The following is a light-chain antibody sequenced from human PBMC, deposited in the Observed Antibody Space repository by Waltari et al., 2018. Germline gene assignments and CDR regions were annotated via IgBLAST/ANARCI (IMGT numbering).Light chain of an antibody. J-gene: IGLJ1*01. V-gene: IGLV2-8*01. CDR2: EVS. CDR3: SSYAGSNTPSV. Sequence: QSALTQPPSASGSPGQSVTISCTGTSSDVGGYNYVSWYQQHPGKAPKLMIYEVSKRPSGLPARFSGSTSSNTASLPVSGLQAEDEADYYCSSYAGSNTPSVFGTGTKVTVL. CDR1: SSDVGGYNY.